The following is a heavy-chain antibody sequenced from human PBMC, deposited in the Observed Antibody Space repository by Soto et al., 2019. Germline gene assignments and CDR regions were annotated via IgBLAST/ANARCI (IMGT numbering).Heavy chain of an antibody. V-gene: IGHV5-51*01. D-gene: IGHD3-3*01. CDR3: ARLEWLSLAAWFDP. J-gene: IGHJ5*02. Sequence: ESLKISCKGSGYSFTNYWIGWVRQMPGKGLEWMGMIYPDDSDTKYSPSFQGQVTFSADKSINTAYLQWSSLKASDTAIYYCARLEWLSLAAWFDPWGQGTLVTVSS. CDR2: IYPDDSDT. CDR1: GYSFTNYW.